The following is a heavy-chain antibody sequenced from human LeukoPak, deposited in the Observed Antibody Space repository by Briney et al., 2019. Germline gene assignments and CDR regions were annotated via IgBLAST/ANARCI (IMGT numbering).Heavy chain of an antibody. J-gene: IGHJ6*03. Sequence: SETLSLTCTVSGGSISSYYWSWIRQPPGKGLEWIGYIYYSGSTNYNPSLKSRVTISVDTSKNQFSLKLSSVTAADTAVYYCAGGYIYGPTYYYMDVWGKGTTVTISS. CDR3: AGGYIYGPTYYYMDV. D-gene: IGHD5-18*01. CDR2: IYYSGST. CDR1: GGSISSYY. V-gene: IGHV4-59*01.